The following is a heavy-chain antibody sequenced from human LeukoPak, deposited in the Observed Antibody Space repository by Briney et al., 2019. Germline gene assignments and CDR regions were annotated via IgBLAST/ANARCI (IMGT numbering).Heavy chain of an antibody. D-gene: IGHD6-13*01. J-gene: IGHJ6*03. CDR1: GFTFSSDW. CDR2: RKQDGSEK. V-gene: IGHV3-7*01. CDR3: ARDMVSAAGYYYDYMDG. Sequence: PGGSLRLSCAASGFTFSSDWMSWVRQAPGKGLEGVANRKQDGSEKYYVASVKGRFTICRETAKNSLYLQMDSLRDEDTAVYYCARDMVSAAGYYYDYMDGWGKGTTVTVSS.